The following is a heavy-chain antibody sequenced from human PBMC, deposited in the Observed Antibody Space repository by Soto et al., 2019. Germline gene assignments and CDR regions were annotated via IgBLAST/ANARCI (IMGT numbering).Heavy chain of an antibody. D-gene: IGHD3-3*01. Sequence: SLRLSCAASGFTVSSNYMSWVRQAPGKGLEWVSVIYSGGSTYYADSVKGRFTISRDNSKNTLYLQMNSLRAEDTAVYYCASGYDFWSGFYGMDVWGQGTTVTVSS. CDR2: IYSGGST. CDR1: GFTVSSNY. J-gene: IGHJ6*02. CDR3: ASGYDFWSGFYGMDV. V-gene: IGHV3-53*01.